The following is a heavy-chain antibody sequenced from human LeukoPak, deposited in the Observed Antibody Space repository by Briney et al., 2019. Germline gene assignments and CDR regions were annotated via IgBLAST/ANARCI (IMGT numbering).Heavy chain of an antibody. J-gene: IGHJ4*02. CDR3: ARVYGSGTFLY. Sequence: GGSLSLSCAASGFTFSSYWMHWVRQAPGKGLVWVSRINSDGSSTSYADSVKGRFTISRDNAKNTLYLQMSSLRAEDTAVYFCARVYGSGTFLYWGQGTLVTVSS. CDR2: INSDGSST. D-gene: IGHD3-10*01. CDR1: GFTFSSYW. V-gene: IGHV3-74*01.